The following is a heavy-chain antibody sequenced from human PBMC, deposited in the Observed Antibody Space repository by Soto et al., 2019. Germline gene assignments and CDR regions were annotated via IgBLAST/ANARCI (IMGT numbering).Heavy chain of an antibody. CDR1: GFSFSTYW. V-gene: IGHV3-74*01. CDR3: GRKWEGFWNLGH. J-gene: IGHJ4*02. D-gene: IGHD1-26*01. CDR2: TNSDGTTT. Sequence: EVQLVESGGGLVQPGGSLRLSCAASGFSFSTYWMHWVRQVPGKGLVWVSSTNSDGTTTSYADSVKGRFTISRDNPKHTLYLRMNSLRAEDMAVYSCGRKWEGFWNLGHWGQGTLDTVSS.